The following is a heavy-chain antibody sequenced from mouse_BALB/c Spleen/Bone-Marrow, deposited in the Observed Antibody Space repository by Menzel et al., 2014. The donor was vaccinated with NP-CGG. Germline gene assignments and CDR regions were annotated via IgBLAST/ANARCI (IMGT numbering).Heavy chain of an antibody. CDR3: SRSNYGNYVDYFDY. Sequence: EVHLVESGGGLVQPGGSLKVSCAASGFTFNNYGMSWVRQTPDKRLELVATINRNGGSSYYPDSVKGRFTISRDNAKNTLYLQMSSLKSEDTATYYCSRSNYGNYVDYFDYWGQGTTLTVSS. V-gene: IGHV5-6-3*01. CDR2: INRNGGSS. CDR1: GFTFNNYG. D-gene: IGHD2-1*01. J-gene: IGHJ2*01.